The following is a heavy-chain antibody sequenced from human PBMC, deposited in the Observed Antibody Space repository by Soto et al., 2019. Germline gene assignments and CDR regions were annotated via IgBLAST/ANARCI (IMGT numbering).Heavy chain of an antibody. CDR1: GFTFSSYA. V-gene: IGHV3-23*01. J-gene: IGHJ4*02. CDR3: AKDIFSGDYQLTDYFDY. CDR2: ISGSGGST. D-gene: IGHD2-2*01. Sequence: GGSLRLSCAASGFTFSSYAMSWVRQAPGKGLEWVSAISGSGGSTYYADSVKGRFTISRDNSKNTLYLQMNSLRAEDTAVYYCAKDIFSGDYQLTDYFDYWGQGTLVTVSS.